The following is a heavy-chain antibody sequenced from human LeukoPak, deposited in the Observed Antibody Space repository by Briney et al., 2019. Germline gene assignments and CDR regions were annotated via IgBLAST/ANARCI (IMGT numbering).Heavy chain of an antibody. J-gene: IGHJ4*02. CDR1: RFTFSSYV. CDR3: ARGPLLYCSGGSCYSGEWYFDY. D-gene: IGHD2-15*01. CDR2: ISYDGSNK. V-gene: IGHV3-30*03. Sequence: GGSLRLSCAASRFTFSSYVMHWVRQAPGKGLEWVAVISYDGSNKYYADSVKGRFTISRDNSKNTLYLQMDSLRAEDTAVYYCARGPLLYCSGGSCYSGEWYFDYWGQGTLVTVSS.